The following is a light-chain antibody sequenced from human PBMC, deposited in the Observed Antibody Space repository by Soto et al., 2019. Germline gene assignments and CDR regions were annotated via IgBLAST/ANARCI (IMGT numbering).Light chain of an antibody. Sequence: DIQLTQSPSFLSASVGDRVTITCRASQGISTYLAWYLQRPGKARKLLIYGASTLQSGVPSRFSGSGSRTEFTLTISSLQPEDFGTYYCQQLNSDWYAFGQGTKLEIK. CDR3: QQLNSDWYA. CDR1: QGISTY. J-gene: IGKJ2*01. V-gene: IGKV1-9*01. CDR2: GAS.